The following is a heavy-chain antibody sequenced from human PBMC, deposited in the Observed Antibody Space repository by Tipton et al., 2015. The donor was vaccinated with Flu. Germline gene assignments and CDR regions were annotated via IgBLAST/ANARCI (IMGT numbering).Heavy chain of an antibody. CDR3: TRGQGANP. CDR2: IYSVGRA. CDR1: VFTVNSNY. V-gene: IGHV3-53*01. J-gene: IGHJ5*02. Sequence: SLRLSCAASVFTVNSNYMSWVRQAPGKGLEWVSVIYSVGRAYYVDSVKGRFTVARDDSKNMLSLQMDSLRAEDTAVYYCTRGQGANPWGQGTLVTVSS.